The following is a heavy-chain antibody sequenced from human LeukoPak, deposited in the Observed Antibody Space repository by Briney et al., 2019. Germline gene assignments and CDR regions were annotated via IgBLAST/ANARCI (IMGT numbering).Heavy chain of an antibody. CDR3: ATNLKVGATTGPFDY. Sequence: GESLKISCKGSGYSFTSYWIGWVRQMPGKGLEWMGIIYPGDSDTRYSPSFQGQVTISADKSISTAYLQWSSLKASDTAMYYCATNLKVGATTGPFDYWGQGTLVTVSS. V-gene: IGHV5-51*01. D-gene: IGHD1-26*01. J-gene: IGHJ4*02. CDR2: IYPGDSDT. CDR1: GYSFTSYW.